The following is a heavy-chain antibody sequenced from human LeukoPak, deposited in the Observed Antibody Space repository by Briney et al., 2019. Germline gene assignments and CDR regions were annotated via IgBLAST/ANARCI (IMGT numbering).Heavy chain of an antibody. Sequence: GSLRLSCAASGFTFSSYWMSWVRQAPGKGLEWIGYIYYSGSTNYNPSLKSRVTISVDTSKNQFSLKLSSVTAADTAVYYCARDERRLARGVIQNWFDPWGQGTLVTVSS. D-gene: IGHD3-10*01. V-gene: IGHV4-59*01. CDR2: IYYSGST. CDR1: GFTFSSYW. CDR3: ARDERRLARGVIQNWFDP. J-gene: IGHJ5*02.